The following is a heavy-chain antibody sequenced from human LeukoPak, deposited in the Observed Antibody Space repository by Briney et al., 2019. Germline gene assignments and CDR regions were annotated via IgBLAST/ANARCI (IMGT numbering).Heavy chain of an antibody. CDR2: IKQDGSDK. V-gene: IGHV3-7*01. J-gene: IGHJ4*02. CDR1: GFTFSRHW. Sequence: GGSLRLSCAASGFTFSRHWMSCVRQAPGKGLEWVANIKQDGSDKYHVDSVKGRFTISRDNAKNLLYLQMNSLRADDTAVYYCARELNYYDTTGYDYWGQGTLVTVSS. CDR3: ARELNYYDTTGYDY. D-gene: IGHD3-22*01.